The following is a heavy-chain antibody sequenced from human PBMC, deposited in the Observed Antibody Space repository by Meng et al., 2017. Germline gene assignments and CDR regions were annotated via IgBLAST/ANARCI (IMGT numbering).Heavy chain of an antibody. D-gene: IGHD4-17*01. J-gene: IGHJ4*02. V-gene: IGHV4-61*01. CDR3: ARDVGGDYETLFDY. CDR2: FGYSGSP. Sequence: VQPQGAGPGLLRPSGTLSLPCTVSCGSVVSGNYYWSWSRQSPGKGLEWIGYFGYSGSPTYNPSLKTRVTISVDTSKNQFSLKLTSVTAADTAVYFCARDVGGDYETLFDYWGQGTLVTVSS. CDR1: CGSVVSGNYY.